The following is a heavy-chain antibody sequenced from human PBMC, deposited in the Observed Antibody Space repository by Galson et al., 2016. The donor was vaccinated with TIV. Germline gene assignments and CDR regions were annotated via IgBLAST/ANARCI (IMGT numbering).Heavy chain of an antibody. J-gene: IGHJ6*02. CDR3: ARIHRSHGMDV. CDR1: GFTFSSYG. D-gene: IGHD5-18*01. V-gene: IGHV3-33*01. Sequence: SLRLSCAASGFTFSSYGMHWVRQAPGKGLEWVAIISYDGSDKDYTDSVKGRFTISRDKSKNTLYLQMDSVRVEDTATYYCARIHRSHGMDVWGQGTTVTASS. CDR2: ISYDGSDK.